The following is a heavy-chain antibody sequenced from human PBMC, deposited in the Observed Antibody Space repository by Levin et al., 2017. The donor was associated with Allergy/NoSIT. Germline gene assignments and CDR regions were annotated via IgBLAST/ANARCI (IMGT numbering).Heavy chain of an antibody. J-gene: IGHJ2*01. CDR3: ARDHISAAGTGWYFDL. D-gene: IGHD6-13*01. CDR2: INSDGSST. CDR1: GFTFSSYW. V-gene: IGHV3-74*01. Sequence: GESLKISCAASGFTFSSYWIHWVRQAPGKGLVWVSRINSDGSSTNYADSVKGRFTISRDNAKNTLYLQMNSLRAEDTAVYYCARDHISAAGTGWYFDLWGRGTLVTVSS.